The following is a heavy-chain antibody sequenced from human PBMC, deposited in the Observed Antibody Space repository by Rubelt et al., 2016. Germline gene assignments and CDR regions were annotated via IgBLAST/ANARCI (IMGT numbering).Heavy chain of an antibody. V-gene: IGHV5-10-1*01. CDR3: ARHAGDGGNSEDWFDP. D-gene: IGHD4-23*01. J-gene: IGHJ5*02. CDR2: IDPSDSYT. Sequence: EVQLVQSGAEVKKPGESLRISCKGSGYSFTSYWISWVRQMPGKGLEWMGRIDPSDSYTNYSPSFQAHFPISADKSISTAYLQWSSLKASDTAMYYCARHAGDGGNSEDWFDPWGQGTLVTVSS. CDR1: GYSFTSYW.